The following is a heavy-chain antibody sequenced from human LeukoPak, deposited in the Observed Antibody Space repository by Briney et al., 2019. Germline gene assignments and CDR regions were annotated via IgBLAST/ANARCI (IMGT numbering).Heavy chain of an antibody. D-gene: IGHD1-1*01. CDR3: VRDPSGSGFAFDS. J-gene: IGHJ4*02. CDR2: ISSRTNTM. Sequence: PGGSLRLSCVVSGFPFSRYAMNWVRQAPGRGLEWVSYISSRTNTMYYADFVKGRFTISRDNSEDTLYLQMNSLRAEDTAVYYCVRDPSGSGFAFDSWGQGALVTVSS. V-gene: IGHV3-48*01. CDR1: GFPFSRYA.